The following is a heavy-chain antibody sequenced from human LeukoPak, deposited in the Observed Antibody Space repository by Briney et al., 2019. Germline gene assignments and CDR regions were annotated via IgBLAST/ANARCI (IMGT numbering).Heavy chain of an antibody. CDR1: GLTFSGYD. J-gene: IGHJ6*02. CDR2: IYSGGRT. Sequence: GGSLRLSCAASGLTFSGYDMHWVRQAPGKGLEWVSVIYSGGRTYYADSVEGRFTISRDNAKNSLYLQMNSLRAEDTAVYYCARDRSVVAATHPMDVWGQGTTVTVSS. D-gene: IGHD2-15*01. CDR3: ARDRSVVAATHPMDV. V-gene: IGHV3-66*01.